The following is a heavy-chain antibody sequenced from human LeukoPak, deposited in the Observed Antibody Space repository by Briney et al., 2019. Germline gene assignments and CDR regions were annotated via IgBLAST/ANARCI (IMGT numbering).Heavy chain of an antibody. Sequence: SQTLSLTCTVSGGSISSGDYYWSWIRQPPGRGLEWIGCIYYTGSTYYNPSLKSRVTISVDASRNQFSLKLSSVTAADTAVYYCARERYCSGGICYSDNWFDPWGQGTLVTVSS. CDR3: ARERYCSGGICYSDNWFDP. CDR1: GGSISSGDYY. CDR2: IYYTGST. V-gene: IGHV4-30-4*01. D-gene: IGHD2-15*01. J-gene: IGHJ5*02.